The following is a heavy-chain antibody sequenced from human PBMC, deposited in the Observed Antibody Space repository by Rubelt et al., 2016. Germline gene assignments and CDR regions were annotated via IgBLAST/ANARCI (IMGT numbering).Heavy chain of an antibody. Sequence: QVQLQESGPGLVKPSETLSLTCTVSGGSISSYYWGWIRQPPGKGLEWIGEINHSGSTNYNPSLKSRVTISVDTSKNQFSLKLSSVTAADTAVYYCARGDIAAAGAPFDYWGQGTLVTVSS. CDR3: ARGDIAAAGAPFDY. CDR1: GGSISSYY. D-gene: IGHD6-13*01. CDR2: INHSGST. V-gene: IGHV4-59*12. J-gene: IGHJ4*02.